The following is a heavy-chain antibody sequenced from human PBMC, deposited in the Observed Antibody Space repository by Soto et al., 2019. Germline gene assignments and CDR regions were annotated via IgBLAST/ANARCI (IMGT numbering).Heavy chain of an antibody. CDR1: GVPVSSDNHY. Sequence: QVQLQESGPGLVKPSETLSLTCTVSGVPVSSDNHYWSWIRQPPGKALEWIAYIFYSGSTDSNPSLKSRVTASVDTSKNQFSLNLSSVTAADAAVYYCASFPNYYYNGMDVWGQGTTVTVSS. V-gene: IGHV4-61*01. J-gene: IGHJ6*02. CDR2: IFYSGST. CDR3: ASFPNYYYNGMDV.